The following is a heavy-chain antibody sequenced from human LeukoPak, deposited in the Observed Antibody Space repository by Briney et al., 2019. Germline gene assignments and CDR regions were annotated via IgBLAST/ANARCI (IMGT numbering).Heavy chain of an antibody. Sequence: PSETLSLTCTVSGGSISSYYWSWIRQPPGKGPEWIGYIYNSGSTNYNPSLKSRVTISVDTSKNQFSLKLTSVTAADTAVYYCARLVSVYWYFDLWGRGTLVTVSS. D-gene: IGHD6-19*01. V-gene: IGHV4-59*01. CDR2: IYNSGST. J-gene: IGHJ2*01. CDR1: GGSISSYY. CDR3: ARLVSVYWYFDL.